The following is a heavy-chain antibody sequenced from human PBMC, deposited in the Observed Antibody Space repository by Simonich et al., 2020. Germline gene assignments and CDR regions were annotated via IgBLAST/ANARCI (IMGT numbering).Heavy chain of an antibody. J-gene: IGHJ4*02. CDR2: ISYDESNK. D-gene: IGHD6-13*01. CDR3: ARELSKNGEAAAGYYFDY. CDR1: GFTFSSYA. Sequence: QVQLVESGGGVVQPGRSLRLSCAASGFTFSSYAMHWVRQAPGKVLELVAVISYDESNKYDADPVKGGFTISRDKSKNTLYLQINSLRAEDTAVYYCARELSKNGEAAAGYYFDYWGQGTLVTVSS. V-gene: IGHV3-30*07.